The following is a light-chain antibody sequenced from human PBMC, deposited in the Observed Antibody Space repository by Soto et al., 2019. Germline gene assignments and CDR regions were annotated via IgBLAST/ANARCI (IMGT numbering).Light chain of an antibody. CDR1: SSDVGAYNY. V-gene: IGLV2-14*01. Sequence: QSVLTQPASVSGSPGQSITISCTGTSSDVGAYNYVSWYQQHPGKAPKLIISEVSNRPSGVSNRFSGSKSGNTASLTISGLQAEDEADYYCSLYTSSSTVVFGGGTKLTVL. J-gene: IGLJ2*01. CDR3: SLYTSSSTVV. CDR2: EVS.